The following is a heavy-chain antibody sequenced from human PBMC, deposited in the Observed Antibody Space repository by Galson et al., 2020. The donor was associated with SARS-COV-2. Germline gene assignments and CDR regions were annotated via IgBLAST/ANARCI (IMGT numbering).Heavy chain of an antibody. J-gene: IGHJ5*02. Sequence: SETLSLTCTVSGGSISSSSYYWGWIRQPPGKGLEWIGSIYYSGSTYYNPSLKSRVTISVDTSKNQFSLKLSSVTAADTAVYYCARQRPNRITMIVVVISPGWFDPWGQGTLVTVSS. CDR1: GGSISSSSYY. CDR2: IYYSGST. V-gene: IGHV4-39*01. CDR3: ARQRPNRITMIVVVISPGWFDP. D-gene: IGHD3-22*01.